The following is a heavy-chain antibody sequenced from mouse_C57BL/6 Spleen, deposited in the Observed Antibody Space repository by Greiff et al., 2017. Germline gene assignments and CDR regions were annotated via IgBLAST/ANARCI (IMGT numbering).Heavy chain of an antibody. CDR3: ARKDGYDPFAY. J-gene: IGHJ3*01. CDR1: GYTFTSYW. V-gene: IGHV1-52*01. CDR2: IDPSDSET. Sequence: QVQLQPGAELVRPGSSVKLSCKASGYTFTSYWMHWVKQRPIQGLEWIGNIDPSDSETHYNQKFKDKATLTVDKSSSTAYMQLSSLTSEDSAVYYCARKDGYDPFAYWGQGTLVTVSA. D-gene: IGHD2-2*01.